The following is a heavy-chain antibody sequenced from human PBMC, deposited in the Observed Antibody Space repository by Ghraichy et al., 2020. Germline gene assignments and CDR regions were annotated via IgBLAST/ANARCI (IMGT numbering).Heavy chain of an antibody. J-gene: IGHJ4*02. D-gene: IGHD3-22*01. CDR2: IFHYDGST. CDR1: GFTLSNNT. V-gene: IGHV3-23*01. Sequence: GSLRLSCVVSGFTLSNNTMTWVRQSPGKGPEWVSPIFHYDGSTYYADSVKGRFVISRDTAKNLLYLQMKSLRAEDTALYYCAKGGYDTRGYSAPFDYWGQGTLVTDSS. CDR3: AKGGYDTRGYSAPFDY.